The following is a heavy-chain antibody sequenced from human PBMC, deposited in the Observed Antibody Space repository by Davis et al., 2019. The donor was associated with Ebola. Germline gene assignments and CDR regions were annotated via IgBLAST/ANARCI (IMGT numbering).Heavy chain of an antibody. V-gene: IGHV4-38-2*01. Sequence: PSETLSLTCAVSGYSISNGYYWGWIRQSPGKGLEWIGSIYESGRTFYNPSLKSRLTLSVDPSKNQFSLKMTSVTAADTALYYCARGGGSGYDSIDYWGQGHLVTASS. CDR3: ARGGGSGYDSIDY. CDR2: IYESGRT. CDR1: GYSISNGYY. J-gene: IGHJ4*01. D-gene: IGHD5-12*01.